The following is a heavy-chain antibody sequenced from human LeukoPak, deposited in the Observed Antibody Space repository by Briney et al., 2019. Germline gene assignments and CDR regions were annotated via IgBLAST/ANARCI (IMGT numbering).Heavy chain of an antibody. V-gene: IGHV4-59*08. CDR1: GGSISGHH. D-gene: IGHD3-16*01. Sequence: SETLSLTCTVSGGSISGHHWTWIRQPPGKGLEWIGYMYYSGTSTNYNPSLKSRVTISVDTSKNQFSLKLSSVTAADTAVYYCARSARAGSYAWFDPWGQGTQVTVSS. CDR2: MYYSGTST. CDR3: ARSARAGSYAWFDP. J-gene: IGHJ5*02.